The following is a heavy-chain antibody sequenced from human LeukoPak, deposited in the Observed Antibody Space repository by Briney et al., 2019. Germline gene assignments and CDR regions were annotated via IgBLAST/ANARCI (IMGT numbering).Heavy chain of an antibody. V-gene: IGHV3-9*01. CDR3: AKGQVGATGYFDY. J-gene: IGHJ4*02. D-gene: IGHD1-26*01. CDR2: IRWNGGSI. CDR1: GVTFDNYA. Sequence: PGSSLRLSCAASGVTFDNYAMHWVRQAPGKGLEWVSYIRWNGGSIGYGDSVKGRFTISRDNAKNSLYLQMNSLRAEDTALYYCAKGQVGATGYFDYWGQGTLVTISS.